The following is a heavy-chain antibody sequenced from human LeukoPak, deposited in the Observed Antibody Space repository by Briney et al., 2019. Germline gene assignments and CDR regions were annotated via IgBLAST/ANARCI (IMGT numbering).Heavy chain of an antibody. Sequence: GESLKISCKGSGYSFTSYWISWVRQMPGKGLEWMGRIDPSDSYTNYSPSFQGHVTISAGKSISTAYLQWSSLKASDTAMYYCARHLARKYDILTGYHDAFDIWGQGTMVTVSS. J-gene: IGHJ3*02. D-gene: IGHD3-9*01. CDR3: ARHLARKYDILTGYHDAFDI. CDR2: IDPSDSYT. CDR1: GYSFTSYW. V-gene: IGHV5-10-1*01.